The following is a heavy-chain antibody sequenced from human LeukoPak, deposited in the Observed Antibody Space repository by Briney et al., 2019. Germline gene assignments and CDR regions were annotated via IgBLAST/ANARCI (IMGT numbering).Heavy chain of an antibody. D-gene: IGHD3-10*01. CDR1: GYTFTSYG. J-gene: IGHJ4*02. V-gene: IGHV1-46*01. CDR2: INPSGGST. Sequence: ASVKVSCKASGYTFTSYGISWVRQAPGQGLEWMGIINPSGGSTSYAQKFQGRVTMTRDTSTSTVYMELSSLRSEDTAVYYCARDAGGSGSYYDYWGQGTPVTVSS. CDR3: ARDAGGSGSYYDY.